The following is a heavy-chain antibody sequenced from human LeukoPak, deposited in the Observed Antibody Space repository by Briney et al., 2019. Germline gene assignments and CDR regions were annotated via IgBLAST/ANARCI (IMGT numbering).Heavy chain of an antibody. D-gene: IGHD5-18*01. J-gene: IGHJ3*02. Sequence: SETLSLTCTVSGGSISSSDYYWSWIRQPPGKGLEWIGYIYYSGSTYYNPSLKSRVTISVDTSKDQFSLKLSSVTAADTAVYYCASTAIDAFDIWGQGTMVTVSS. CDR3: ASTAIDAFDI. CDR1: GGSISSSDYY. CDR2: IYYSGST. V-gene: IGHV4-30-4*01.